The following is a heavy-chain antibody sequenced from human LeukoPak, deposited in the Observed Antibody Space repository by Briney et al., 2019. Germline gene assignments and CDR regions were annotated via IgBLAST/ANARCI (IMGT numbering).Heavy chain of an antibody. CDR3: ARTAAAGTLHYYYGMDV. V-gene: IGHV1-2*02. Sequence: ASVKVSCKASGYTFTGYYMHWVRQAPGQGLEWMGWINPNSGGTSYAQKFQGRVTMTRDTSISTAYMELSRLRSDDTAVYYCARTAAAGTLHYYYGMDVWGQGTTVTVSS. J-gene: IGHJ6*02. CDR2: INPNSGGT. D-gene: IGHD6-13*01. CDR1: GYTFTGYY.